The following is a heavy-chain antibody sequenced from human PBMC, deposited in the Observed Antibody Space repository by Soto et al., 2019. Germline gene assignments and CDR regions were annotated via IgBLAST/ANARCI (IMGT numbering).Heavy chain of an antibody. Sequence: GESLKISCKGSGYSLTSYWIGWVRQMPGKGLEWMGIIYPGDSDTRYSPSFQGQVTISADKSISTAYLQWSSLKASDTDMYYCARHGYGMSGYYYGMDVWGQGTTVTVSS. CDR1: GYSLTSYW. CDR3: ARHGYGMSGYYYGMDV. V-gene: IGHV5-51*01. CDR2: IYPGDSDT. D-gene: IGHD5-18*01. J-gene: IGHJ6*02.